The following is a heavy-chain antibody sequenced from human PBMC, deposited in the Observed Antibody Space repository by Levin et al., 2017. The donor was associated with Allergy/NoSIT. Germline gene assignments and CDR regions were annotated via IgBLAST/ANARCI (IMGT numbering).Heavy chain of an antibody. CDR2: IWYDGSNK. CDR1: GFTFSSYG. D-gene: IGHD5-12*01. J-gene: IGHJ4*02. V-gene: IGHV3-33*01. Sequence: GGSLRLSCAASGFTFSSYGMHWVRQAPGKGLEWVAVIWYDGSNKYYADSVKGRFTISRDNSKNTPYLQLNSLRAEGTAVYYGARHRSGYEYAPNFDYWGQGTLVTVSS. CDR3: ARHRSGYEYAPNFDY.